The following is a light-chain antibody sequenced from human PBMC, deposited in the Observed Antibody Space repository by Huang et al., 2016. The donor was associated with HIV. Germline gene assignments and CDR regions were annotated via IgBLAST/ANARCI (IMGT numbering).Light chain of an antibody. CDR3: MQALQART. Sequence: DIVMTQSPLSLPVTPGEPASISCRSSQSLLHSNGHNYLDWYVQRPGQSPQILIYLGSNRASGVPGRFSGSGSGTDFTLEISRVEAEDVGVYYCMQALQARTFGQGTKVEIK. V-gene: IGKV2-28*01. CDR1: QSLLHSNGHNY. J-gene: IGKJ1*01. CDR2: LGS.